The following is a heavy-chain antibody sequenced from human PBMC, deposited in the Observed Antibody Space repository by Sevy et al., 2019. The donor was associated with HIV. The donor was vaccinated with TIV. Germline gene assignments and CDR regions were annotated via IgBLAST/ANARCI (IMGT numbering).Heavy chain of an antibody. Sequence: GGSLRLSCAASGFTFSSYSMNWVRQAPGKGLEWVSSISSSSSYIYYADSVKGRFTISRDNAKNSLYLQMNSLGAEDTAVYYCARILRITMIVVVTDDAFDIWGQGTMVTVSS. D-gene: IGHD3-22*01. J-gene: IGHJ3*02. CDR1: GFTFSSYS. CDR3: ARILRITMIVVVTDDAFDI. CDR2: ISSSSSYI. V-gene: IGHV3-21*01.